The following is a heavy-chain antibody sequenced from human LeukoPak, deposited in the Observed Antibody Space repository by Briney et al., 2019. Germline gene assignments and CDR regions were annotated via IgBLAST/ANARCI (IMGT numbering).Heavy chain of an antibody. Sequence: GASVKVSCKASGYIFTSYGISWVRQAPGQGLEWMGWISAYNGNTNYAQKLQGRVTMTTDTSTSTAYMELRSLRSDDTAVYYCARVGPYYYDSSGYSDYSYYYYYYGMDVWGQGTTVTVSS. CDR1: GYIFTSYG. J-gene: IGHJ6*02. D-gene: IGHD3-22*01. CDR2: ISAYNGNT. V-gene: IGHV1-18*01. CDR3: ARVGPYYYDSSGYSDYSYYYYYYGMDV.